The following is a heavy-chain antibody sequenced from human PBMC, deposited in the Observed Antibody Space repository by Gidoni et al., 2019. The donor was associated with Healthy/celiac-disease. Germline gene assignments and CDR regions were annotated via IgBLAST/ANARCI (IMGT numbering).Heavy chain of an antibody. Sequence: EVQLVESGGGLVQPGGSLKLSCAASGFTFSGSAMHWVRQASGKGLEWVGRIRSKDNSYATAYAASVKGRFTISRDDSKNTAYLQMNSLKTEDTAVYYCTRRTRGQLWPDAFDIWGQGTMVTVSS. D-gene: IGHD5-18*01. CDR2: IRSKDNSYAT. J-gene: IGHJ3*02. V-gene: IGHV3-73*02. CDR3: TRRTRGQLWPDAFDI. CDR1: GFTFSGSA.